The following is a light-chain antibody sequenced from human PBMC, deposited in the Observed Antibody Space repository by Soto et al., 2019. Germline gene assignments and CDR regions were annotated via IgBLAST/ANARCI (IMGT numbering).Light chain of an antibody. V-gene: IGLV2-14*01. CDR3: SSYTTSYLYV. CDR1: GRDIGAYNY. CDR2: EVE. J-gene: IGLJ1*01. Sequence: QSVLTQPASVSGSPGQSITISCTGSGRDIGAYNYVSWYQQHPGKAPKLIIYEVENRPSGVSNRFSASKSAFTASLTISGLQAEDEADYYCSSYTTSYLYVSGPGTKVTV.